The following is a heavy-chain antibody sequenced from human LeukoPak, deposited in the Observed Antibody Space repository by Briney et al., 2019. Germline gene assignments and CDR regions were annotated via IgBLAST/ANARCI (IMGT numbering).Heavy chain of an antibody. CDR3: ASTRRAAVAGRFDY. J-gene: IGHJ4*02. CDR2: VYHSGNT. D-gene: IGHD6-19*01. Sequence: SETLSLTCTVSGASMSSNYWSWIRQPPGKDLEWIVYVYHSGNTNYSPSLESRVTMSVDESKNQFSLRVHFVSAADTAVYYCASTRRAAVAGRFDYWGQGTLVTVSS. V-gene: IGHV4-4*09. CDR1: GASMSSNY.